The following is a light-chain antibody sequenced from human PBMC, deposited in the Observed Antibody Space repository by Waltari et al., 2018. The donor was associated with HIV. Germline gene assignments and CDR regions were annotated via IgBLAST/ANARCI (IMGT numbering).Light chain of an antibody. Sequence: QSVLTQPPSASGTPGQRVTIPCSGRNSNIGSNSVYLYQQFPGTAPKLLIYRDNQRPSGVPDRFSGSKSGTSAALAISGLRSEDEADYYCAAWDHSLSARVFGGGTKMTVL. J-gene: IGLJ3*02. CDR1: NSNIGSNS. V-gene: IGLV1-47*01. CDR2: RDN. CDR3: AAWDHSLSARV.